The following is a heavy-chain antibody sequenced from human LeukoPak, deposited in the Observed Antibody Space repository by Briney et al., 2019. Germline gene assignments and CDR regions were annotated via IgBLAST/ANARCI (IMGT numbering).Heavy chain of an antibody. J-gene: IGHJ5*02. CDR3: ARDRGVVVAAHNWFDP. D-gene: IGHD2-15*01. Sequence: SVKVSCKASGGTFSSYAISWVRQAPGQGLEWMGRIIPIFGTANYAQKFQGRVTITTDESTSTAYMELSSLRSEDTAVYHCARDRGVVVAAHNWFDPWGQGTLVTVSS. CDR1: GGTFSSYA. CDR2: IIPIFGTA. V-gene: IGHV1-69*05.